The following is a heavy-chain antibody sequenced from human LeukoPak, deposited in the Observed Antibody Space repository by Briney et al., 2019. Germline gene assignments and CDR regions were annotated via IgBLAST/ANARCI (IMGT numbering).Heavy chain of an antibody. J-gene: IGHJ4*02. CDR3: ARRQWLAYYFDY. Sequence: SETLSLTCTVSGGSISGTYYWSWIRQPPGKGLEWIGYIYYTGTTDSNPSLKSRVTISLDTSKNQFSLNLSSVTAADTAVYYCARRQWLAYYFDYWGQGTLVTVSS. CDR1: GGSISGTYY. D-gene: IGHD6-19*01. CDR2: IYYTGTT. V-gene: IGHV4-59*08.